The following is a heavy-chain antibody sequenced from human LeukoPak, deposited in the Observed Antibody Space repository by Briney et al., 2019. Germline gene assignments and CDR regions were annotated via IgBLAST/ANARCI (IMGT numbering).Heavy chain of an antibody. J-gene: IGHJ4*02. CDR3: TKDLALEYYDISGYPLDS. CDR1: GFTFSSYG. D-gene: IGHD3-22*01. V-gene: IGHV3-23*01. CDR2: ISGSGGST. Sequence: PGGSLRLSCGASGFTFSSYGMTWVRQAPGKGLEWVSAISGSGGSTYYADSVKGRFTISRDNSRNTLYLQMNSLRAEDTAVYYCTKDLALEYYDISGYPLDSWGQGTLVTVSS.